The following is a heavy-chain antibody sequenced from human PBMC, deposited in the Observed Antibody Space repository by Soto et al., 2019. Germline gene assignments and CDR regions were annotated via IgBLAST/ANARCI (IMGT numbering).Heavy chain of an antibody. D-gene: IGHD3-10*01. J-gene: IGHJ6*02. V-gene: IGHV4-30-2*01. CDR1: GGSISSGGYS. CDR2: IYHSGST. CDR3: ASGMVRGVSFSYGMDV. Sequence: SETLSLTCAVSGGSISSGGYSWSWIRQPPGKGLEWIGYIYHSGSTYYNPSLKSRVTISVDRSKNQFSLKLISVTAADTAVYYCASGMVRGVSFSYGMDVWGQGTTVTVSS.